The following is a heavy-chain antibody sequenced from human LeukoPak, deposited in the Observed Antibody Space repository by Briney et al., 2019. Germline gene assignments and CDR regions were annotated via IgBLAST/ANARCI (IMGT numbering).Heavy chain of an antibody. J-gene: IGHJ4*02. CDR1: GYIFVSYY. D-gene: IGHD2-8*01. V-gene: IGHV1-18*01. CDR2: ISGYNGHT. CDR3: ARDSETDGIDY. Sequence: ASVKVSCKASGYIFVSYYINWVRQAPGQGLEWMGSISGYNGHTNYAQKFQGRVTMTTDTPTSTAYMELRSLTSDDTAVYYCARDSETDGIDYWGQGTLVTVSS.